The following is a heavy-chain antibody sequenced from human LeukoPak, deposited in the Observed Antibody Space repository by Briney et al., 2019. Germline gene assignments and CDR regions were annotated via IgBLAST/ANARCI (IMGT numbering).Heavy chain of an antibody. CDR1: GFTFSNAW. D-gene: IGHD3-3*01. CDR2: IKSKTDGGTT. Sequence: GGSLRLSCAASGFTFSNAWMSWVRQAPGKGLEWVGRIKSKTDGGTTDYAAPVKGRFTISRDDSKNTLYLQMNSLKAEDTAVYYCAKDLGVRFLEWLSNFDYWGQGTLVTVSS. CDR3: AKDLGVRFLEWLSNFDY. V-gene: IGHV3-15*01. J-gene: IGHJ4*02.